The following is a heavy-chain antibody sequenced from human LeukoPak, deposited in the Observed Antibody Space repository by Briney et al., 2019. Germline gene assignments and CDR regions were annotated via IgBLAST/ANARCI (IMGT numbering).Heavy chain of an antibody. CDR2: IYSGGST. CDR1: GFTVSSNY. CDR3: ARGYSSSWYHFDY. V-gene: IGHV3-53*01. J-gene: IGHJ4*02. D-gene: IGHD6-13*01. Sequence: LSGGSLRLSCAASGFTVSSNYMSWARQAPGKGLEWVSVIYSGGSTYYADSVKGRFTISRDNSKNTLYLQMNSLRAEDTAVYYCARGYSSSWYHFDYWGQGTLVTVSS.